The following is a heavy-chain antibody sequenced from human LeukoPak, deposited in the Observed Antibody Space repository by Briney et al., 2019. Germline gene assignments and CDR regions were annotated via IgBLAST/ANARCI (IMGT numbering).Heavy chain of an antibody. J-gene: IGHJ4*02. CDR3: ARQKVDCSGGSCYLVYFDY. CDR2: IYPGDSDT. Sequence: GESLKISCKGSGYSFTSYWIGWVRQMPGKGLEWMGIIYPGDSDTRYSPSFQGQVTISADKSISTAYLQWSSLKASDTAMYYCARQKVDCSGGSCYLVYFDYWGQGTLVTVSS. V-gene: IGHV5-51*01. CDR1: GYSFTSYW. D-gene: IGHD2-15*01.